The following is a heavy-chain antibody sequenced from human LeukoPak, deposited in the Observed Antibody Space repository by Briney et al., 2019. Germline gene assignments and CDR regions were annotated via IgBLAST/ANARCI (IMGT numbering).Heavy chain of an antibody. D-gene: IGHD2-21*01. CDR3: ARHGDMASADNWFDP. V-gene: IGHV4-39*01. Sequence: KPSETLSLTCTVSGGSISSSSYYWGWIRQPPGKGLEWIGSIYYSGSTYYNPSLKSRVTISVDTSKNQFSLKLSSVTAADTAVYYCARHGDMASADNWFDPWGQGTLVTVSS. CDR2: IYYSGST. CDR1: GGSISSSSYY. J-gene: IGHJ5*02.